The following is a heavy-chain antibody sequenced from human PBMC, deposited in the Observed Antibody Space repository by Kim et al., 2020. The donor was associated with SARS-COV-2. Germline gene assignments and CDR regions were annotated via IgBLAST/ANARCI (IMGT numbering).Heavy chain of an antibody. D-gene: IGHD3-9*01. CDR3: AKATYYDILTGYYKGYFDY. Sequence: GRFTISRDNSKNTLFLQMNSLRAEDTAVYYCAKATYYDILTGYYKGYFDYWGQGTLVTVSS. V-gene: IGHV3-23*01. J-gene: IGHJ4*02.